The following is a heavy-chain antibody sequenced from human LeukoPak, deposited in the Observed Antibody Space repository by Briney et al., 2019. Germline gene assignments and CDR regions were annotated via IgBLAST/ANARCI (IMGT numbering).Heavy chain of an antibody. Sequence: GGSLRLSCAASGFTFSSYAMSWVRQAPGKGLECVSAISGSGGSTYYADSVKGRFTISRDNSKKTLYLQMNSLRAEDTAVYYCARGGLQTSFDYWGQGTLVTVSS. CDR2: ISGSGGST. CDR3: ARGGLQTSFDY. CDR1: GFTFSSYA. J-gene: IGHJ4*02. V-gene: IGHV3-23*01.